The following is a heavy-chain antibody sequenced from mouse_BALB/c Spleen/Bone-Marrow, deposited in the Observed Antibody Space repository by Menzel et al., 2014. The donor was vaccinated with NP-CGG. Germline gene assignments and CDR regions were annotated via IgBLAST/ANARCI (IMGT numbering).Heavy chain of an antibody. Sequence: EVKLVESGPSLVKPSQTLSLTCSVTGDSITSGYWNWIRKFPGNKLEYMGYISYSGSTYYNPSLKSRISSTRDTSKNQYYLQLNSVTTEDTATYYCARYYGSTYGYYFDYWAQGTPLTVSS. V-gene: IGHV3-8*02. CDR2: ISYSGST. J-gene: IGHJ2*01. CDR1: GDSITSGY. D-gene: IGHD1-1*01. CDR3: ARYYGSTYGYYFDY.